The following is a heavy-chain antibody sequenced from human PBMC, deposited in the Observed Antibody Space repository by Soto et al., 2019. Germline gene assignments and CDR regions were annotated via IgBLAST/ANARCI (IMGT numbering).Heavy chain of an antibody. Sequence: TSETLSLTCTVSGGSVSSGSYSWSWIRQPPGKGLEWIGYIYYSGSTNYNPSLKSRVTISVDTSKNQFSLKLSSVTAADTAVYYCARGYCGGDCYAFDSWGQGTMVTVSS. CDR3: ARGYCGGDCYAFDS. CDR2: IYYSGST. V-gene: IGHV4-61*01. J-gene: IGHJ3*02. CDR1: GGSVSSGSYS. D-gene: IGHD2-21*02.